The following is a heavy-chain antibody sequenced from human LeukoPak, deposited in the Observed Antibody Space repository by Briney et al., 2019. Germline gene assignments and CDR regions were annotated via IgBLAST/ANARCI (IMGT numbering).Heavy chain of an antibody. CDR2: INGGGTST. V-gene: IGHV3-74*03. CDR3: SRQWHNPRDD. CDR1: GFIFSSYW. D-gene: IGHD6-19*01. Sequence: GGSLRLSCAASGFIFSSYWMHGARQKPGEGPLWLSRINGGGTSTAYAHSVQGRFIISRENAKNTLYLQTKSLRVDDTAVYYCSRQWHNPRDDWGLGTAVTVSS. J-gene: IGHJ4*01.